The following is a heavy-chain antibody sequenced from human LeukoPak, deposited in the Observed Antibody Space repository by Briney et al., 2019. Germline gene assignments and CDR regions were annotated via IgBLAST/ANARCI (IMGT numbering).Heavy chain of an antibody. D-gene: IGHD6-13*01. J-gene: IGHJ3*02. CDR2: MNPNSGNT. Sequence: ASVKVSYKASGYTFTSYAINWVRQATGQGLEWMGWMNPNSGNTGYAQKFQGRVTMTRNTSISTAYMELSSLRSEDTAVYYCARGGGIAAAGTDAFDIWGQGTMVTVSS. CDR3: ARGGGIAAAGTDAFDI. CDR1: GYTFTSYA. V-gene: IGHV1-8*01.